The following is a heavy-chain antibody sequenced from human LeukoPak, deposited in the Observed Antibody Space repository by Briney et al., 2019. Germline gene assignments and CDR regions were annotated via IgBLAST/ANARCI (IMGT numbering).Heavy chain of an antibody. Sequence: GASVTVSCKVSGYTLTELSMHWVRQAPGKGLEWMGGFDPEDGETIYAQKFQGRVTMTEDTSTDTAYMELSSLRSEDTAVYYCATMVPAGNYYYYGMDVWGQGTTVTVSS. J-gene: IGHJ6*02. V-gene: IGHV1-24*01. CDR3: ATMVPAGNYYYYGMDV. CDR2: FDPEDGET. D-gene: IGHD2-2*01. CDR1: GYTLTELS.